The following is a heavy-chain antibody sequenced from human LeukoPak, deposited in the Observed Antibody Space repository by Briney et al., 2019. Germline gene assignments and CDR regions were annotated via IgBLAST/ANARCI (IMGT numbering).Heavy chain of an antibody. D-gene: IGHD3-22*01. V-gene: IGHV3-30-3*01. CDR3: VRDISGYYFDY. CDR2: ISYDGSNK. J-gene: IGHJ4*02. Sequence: GRSLRLSCAASGFTFSSYAMHWVRQAPGKGLDWVAIISYDGSNKYYADSVKGRFTISRDNSKNMLYLQMNSLRAEDTALYYCVRDISGYYFDYWGQGTLVTVSS. CDR1: GFTFSSYA.